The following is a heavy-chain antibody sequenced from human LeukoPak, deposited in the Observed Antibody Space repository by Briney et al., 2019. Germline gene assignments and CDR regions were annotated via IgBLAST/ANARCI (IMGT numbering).Heavy chain of an antibody. D-gene: IGHD5/OR15-5a*01. J-gene: IGHJ4*02. CDR2: IFASGST. Sequence: PSETLSLTCTVSGASISTYYWSWIRQPAGKGLEWIGRIFASGSTNYNPPLKSRIAMSVDTSKNQFSLNLTSVTAADTAMYYCVQDGPLRSDYWGQGTLVTVSS. V-gene: IGHV4-4*07. CDR3: VQDGPLRSDY. CDR1: GASISTYY.